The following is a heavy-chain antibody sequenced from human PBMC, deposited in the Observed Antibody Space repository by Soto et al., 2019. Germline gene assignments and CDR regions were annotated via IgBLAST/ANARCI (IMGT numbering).Heavy chain of an antibody. D-gene: IGHD3-9*01. J-gene: IGHJ4*02. Sequence: QVQLQESGPGLVKPSETLSRTCTVSGGSISSYYWSWIQQPPGKGLERIGYIYYSGSTNYNPSLKSRVTISGDTSKNQFSLKLSSVTAADTAVYCCARRYGAGFDDWGQGTLVTVSS. CDR3: ARRYGAGFDD. CDR2: IYYSGST. V-gene: IGHV4-59*01. CDR1: GGSISSYY.